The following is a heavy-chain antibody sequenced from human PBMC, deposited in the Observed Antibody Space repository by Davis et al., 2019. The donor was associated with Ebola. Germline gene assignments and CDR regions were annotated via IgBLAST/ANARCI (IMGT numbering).Heavy chain of an antibody. CDR1: GGTFSSYA. V-gene: IGHV1-69*13. CDR2: IIPIFGTA. D-gene: IGHD6-13*01. CDR3: AREVQQLADNWFDP. Sequence: AASVKVSCKAPGGTFSSYAISWVRQAPGQGLEWMGGIIPIFGTANYAQKFQGRVTITADESTSTAYMELSSLRSEDTAVYYCAREVQQLADNWFDPWGQGTLVTVSS. J-gene: IGHJ5*02.